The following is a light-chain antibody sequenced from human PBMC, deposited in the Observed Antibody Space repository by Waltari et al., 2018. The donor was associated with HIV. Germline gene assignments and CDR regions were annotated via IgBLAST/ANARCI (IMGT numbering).Light chain of an antibody. J-gene: IGLJ3*02. Sequence: QSALTQPASVSGSPGQSITISCTGTSSDVGSYNLLSWYQQHPGKAPKLMIYEVSKRPSGVSNRFSGSKSGNTASLTISGLQAEDEADYYCCSHAGSSTLVFGGGTKLTVL. CDR2: EVS. CDR3: CSHAGSSTLV. V-gene: IGLV2-23*02. CDR1: SSDVGSYNL.